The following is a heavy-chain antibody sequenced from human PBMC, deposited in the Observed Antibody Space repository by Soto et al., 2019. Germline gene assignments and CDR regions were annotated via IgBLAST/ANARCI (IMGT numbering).Heavy chain of an antibody. J-gene: IGHJ4*02. D-gene: IGHD3-22*01. CDR1: GYVFTGYY. CDR2: INCRSGGT. Sequence: ASVKFSCKTSGYVFTGYYLHWVRQAPGQGLEWMGWINCRSGGTTYTQKFQGRVTLTMDTSTSTAYMELSSLISDDTALYYCMRGASARDSSGYPYYFDPWGQGTLVTVSS. V-gene: IGHV1-2*02. CDR3: MRGASARDSSGYPYYFDP.